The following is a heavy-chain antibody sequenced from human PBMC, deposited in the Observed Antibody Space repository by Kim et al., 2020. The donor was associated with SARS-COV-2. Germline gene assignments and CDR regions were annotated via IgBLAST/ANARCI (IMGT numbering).Heavy chain of an antibody. J-gene: IGHJ5*02. CDR2: ISSSSSYI. CDR1: GFTFSSYS. D-gene: IGHD3-10*01. V-gene: IGHV3-21*01. Sequence: GGSLRLSCAASGFTFSSYSMNWVRQAPGKGLEWVSSISSSSSYIYYADLVKGRFTISRDNAKNSLYLQMNSLRDEDTAVYYCGRAGRAWFGELYGWFDPWGQGTLVTVSS. CDR3: GRAGRAWFGELYGWFDP.